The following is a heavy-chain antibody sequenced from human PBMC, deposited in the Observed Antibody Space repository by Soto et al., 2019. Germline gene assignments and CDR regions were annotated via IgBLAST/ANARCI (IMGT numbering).Heavy chain of an antibody. D-gene: IGHD1-1*01. V-gene: IGHV3-33*01. J-gene: IGHJ4*02. CDR2: ICSDGNIR. CDR3: VRGDNWNDEASDY. CDR1: GFMFSNLG. Sequence: QVQLVESGGGVVQPGRSLRLSCAASGFMFSNLGMHWVGKAPGKGLEWVAVICSDGNIRYYANSVKGRFTISRDNSKNTVYLQMNSLRAEDTAVYYCVRGDNWNDEASDYWGQGTLVTVSS.